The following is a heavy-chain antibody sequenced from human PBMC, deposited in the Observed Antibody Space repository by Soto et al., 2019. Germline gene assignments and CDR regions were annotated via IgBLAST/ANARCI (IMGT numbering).Heavy chain of an antibody. CDR2: IYPDDSNI. CDR3: ARFSGPLLSTNWFDP. V-gene: IGHV5-51*01. D-gene: IGHD3-10*01. J-gene: IGHJ5*02. CDR1: GYTFAHYW. Sequence: GESLKISCQGSGYTFAHYWIAWVRQVSGKGLEWMGIIYPDDSNIKYSPSFQGQVTISADKSISTAYLQWRSLEASDTAIYYCARFSGPLLSTNWFDPWGQGTLVTVSS.